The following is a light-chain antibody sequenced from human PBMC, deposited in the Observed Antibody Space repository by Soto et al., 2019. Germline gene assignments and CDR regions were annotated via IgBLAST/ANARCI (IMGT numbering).Light chain of an antibody. CDR1: QCISTD. Sequence: DSQMTQSPSSLSASVGDRVTITCRASQCISTDLNWYQQTPGKAPKLLIYAASRLQSGVPSRFSGSGSGTDFTLTISSLHPQDSATYYCQQSYSTPPTFGQGTNVDIK. J-gene: IGKJ1*01. CDR2: AAS. CDR3: QQSYSTPPT. V-gene: IGKV1-39*01.